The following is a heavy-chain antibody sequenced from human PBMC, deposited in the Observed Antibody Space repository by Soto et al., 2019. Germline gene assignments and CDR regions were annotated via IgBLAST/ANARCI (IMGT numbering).Heavy chain of an antibody. J-gene: IGHJ6*02. CDR1: GGSISSGGYY. D-gene: IGHD2-21*02. CDR2: IYYSGST. Sequence: QVQLQESGPGLVKPSQTLSLTCTVSGGSISSGGYYWSWIRQHPGKGLEWIVYIYYSGSTYYNPSLKSRIIISVDTYKNPFSLKLSSVTVADTAVHDCARVCGGDCHHGMDVWGQGTTVTLSS. V-gene: IGHV4-31*03. CDR3: ARVCGGDCHHGMDV.